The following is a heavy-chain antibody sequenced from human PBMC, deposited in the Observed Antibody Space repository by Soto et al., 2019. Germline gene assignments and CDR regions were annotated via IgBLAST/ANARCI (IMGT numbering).Heavy chain of an antibody. V-gene: IGHV3-21*01. CDR2: ISSTGTYL. Sequence: LRLSCAASGFTFSAYNIYWVRQAPGKGLEWVSFISSTGTYLNYAASVKGRFTISRDNANSSVFLQMDNLSAEDTAVYYCARQLHFGELSLGFWGQGTLVTVSS. CDR1: GFTFSAYN. D-gene: IGHD3-10*01. CDR3: ARQLHFGELSLGF. J-gene: IGHJ4*02.